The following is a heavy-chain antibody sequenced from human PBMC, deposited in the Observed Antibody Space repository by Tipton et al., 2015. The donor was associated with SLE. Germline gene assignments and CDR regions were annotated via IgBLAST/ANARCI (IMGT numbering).Heavy chain of an antibody. V-gene: IGHV4-39*01. Sequence: TLSLTCTVSGGSIRSSSYYWGWIRQPPGKGLEWIGSIYYSGGTYYNPSLKSRVTISVDMSKNQFSLKLNSVTAADTAVYYCARHIPKYSNSAGLDYWGQGILVTGSS. CDR2: IYYSGGT. CDR1: GGSIRSSSYY. J-gene: IGHJ4*02. CDR3: ARHIPKYSNSAGLDY. D-gene: IGHD6-6*01.